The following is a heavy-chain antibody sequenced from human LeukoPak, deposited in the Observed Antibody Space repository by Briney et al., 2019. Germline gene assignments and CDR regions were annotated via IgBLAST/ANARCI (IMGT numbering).Heavy chain of an antibody. D-gene: IGHD3-22*01. V-gene: IGHV1-2*06. J-gene: IGHJ4*02. CDR3: AARAGQVYYDSSGPLDY. Sequence: ASVKVSCKASGHTFTDYYMHWVRQAPGQGLEWMGRINPNNGGTHYAQTFQGRVTMTRDMSTSTAYMELSSLRSEDTAVYYCAARAGQVYYDSSGPLDYWGQGTLVTVSS. CDR2: INPNNGGT. CDR1: GHTFTDYY.